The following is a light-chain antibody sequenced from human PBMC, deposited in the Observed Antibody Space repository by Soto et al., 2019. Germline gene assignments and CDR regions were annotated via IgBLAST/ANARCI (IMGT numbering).Light chain of an antibody. J-gene: IGKJ1*01. V-gene: IGKV1-6*01. CDR1: QGISSY. CDR3: LQDINYPWT. CDR2: GAS. Sequence: AIQLTQSPSSLSASVRDRVTITCRATQGISSYLAWYQQKPGKPPKVLIYGASNLQSGVPPRFSGSGSGTDFTLAISSLQPEDSATYYCLQDINYPWTFGQGTKVDI.